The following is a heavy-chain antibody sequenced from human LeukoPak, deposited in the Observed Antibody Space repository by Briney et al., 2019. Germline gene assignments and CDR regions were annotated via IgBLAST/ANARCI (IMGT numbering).Heavy chain of an antibody. CDR3: AKVRGRVVAPDFGYYFDY. D-gene: IGHD2-15*01. CDR1: GFTFRSYG. Sequence: GGSLRLSCAASGFTFRSYGMHWVRQAPGKGLEGVSAISDSGGGTSYADSVRGRFTISRDNSRNTLYLQMNSLRADDTAIYYCAKVRGRVVAPDFGYYFDYWGQGALVTVSS. J-gene: IGHJ4*02. CDR2: ISDSGGGT. V-gene: IGHV3-23*01.